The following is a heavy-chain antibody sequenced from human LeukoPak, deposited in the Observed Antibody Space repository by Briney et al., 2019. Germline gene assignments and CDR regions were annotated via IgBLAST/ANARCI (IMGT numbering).Heavy chain of an antibody. J-gene: IGHJ4*02. D-gene: IGHD2-15*01. CDR2: ISAYNGNT. CDR3: ARDPGVVVVTATFDY. Sequence: ASVKVSCKASGYTFTSSGISWARQAPGQGLEWMGWISAYNGNTNYAQKLQGRVTMTTDTSTSTAYMELRSLRSDDTAVYYCARDPGVVVVTATFDYWGQGTLVTVSS. V-gene: IGHV1-18*01. CDR1: GYTFTSSG.